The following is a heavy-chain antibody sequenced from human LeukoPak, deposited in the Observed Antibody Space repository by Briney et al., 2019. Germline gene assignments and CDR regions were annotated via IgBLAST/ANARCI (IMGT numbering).Heavy chain of an antibody. CDR2: ISGSGGST. D-gene: IGHD2-15*01. J-gene: IGHJ4*02. Sequence: GGSLRLSCAASGFTFSNSAMSWVRQAPGKGLEWVSGISGSGGSTNYADSVKGHFTISRDNSKNTMYLQMNSLRAEDTAVYYCAKSRLRAAPYFDYWGQGTLVTVSS. CDR3: AKSRLRAAPYFDY. CDR1: GFTFSNSA. V-gene: IGHV3-23*01.